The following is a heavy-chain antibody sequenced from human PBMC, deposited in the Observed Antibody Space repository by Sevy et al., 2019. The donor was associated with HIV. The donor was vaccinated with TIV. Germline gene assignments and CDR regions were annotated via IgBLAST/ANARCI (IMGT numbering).Heavy chain of an antibody. CDR2: ISAYNGNT. J-gene: IGHJ6*02. D-gene: IGHD2-15*01. CDR1: GYTFTSYG. Sequence: ASVKVSCKASGYTFTSYGISWVRQAPGQGLEWMGWISAYNGNTNYAQKLQGRVTMTTDTSTSTAYMELRSPRSDDTAVYYCAREKDIVVVVAAARIYYYGMDVWGQGTTVTVSS. V-gene: IGHV1-18*01. CDR3: AREKDIVVVVAAARIYYYGMDV.